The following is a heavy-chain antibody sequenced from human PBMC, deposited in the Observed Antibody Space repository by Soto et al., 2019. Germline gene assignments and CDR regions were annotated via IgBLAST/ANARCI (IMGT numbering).Heavy chain of an antibody. J-gene: IGHJ4*02. V-gene: IGHV4-59*01. CDR3: ARVSSGWWYFAY. D-gene: IGHD6-19*01. CDR1: GGSISSYY. CDR2: IYYSGST. Sequence: QVQLQESGPGLVKPSETLSLTCTVSGGSISSYYWSWIRQPPGKGLEWIGYIYYSGSTNYNPSLKSRVTISVNTSKNQFSLKLTSVTAADTAVYYCARVSSGWWYFAYGGQGTLVTVSS.